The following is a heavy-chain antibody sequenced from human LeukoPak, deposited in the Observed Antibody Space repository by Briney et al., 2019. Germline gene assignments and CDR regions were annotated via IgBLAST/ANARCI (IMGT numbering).Heavy chain of an antibody. D-gene: IGHD3-3*01. Sequence: SETLSLTCTVSGGSISSYYWSWIRQPAGKGLEWIGRIYTSGSTNYNPSLKSRITMSVDTSKNQFSLKLSSVTAADTAVYYCARESDFWSADDYWGQGTLVTVSS. J-gene: IGHJ4*02. CDR1: GGSISSYY. CDR2: IYTSGST. CDR3: ARESDFWSADDY. V-gene: IGHV4-4*07.